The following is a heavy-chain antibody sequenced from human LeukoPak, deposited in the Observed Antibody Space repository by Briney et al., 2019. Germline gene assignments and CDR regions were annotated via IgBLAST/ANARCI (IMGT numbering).Heavy chain of an antibody. Sequence: PSETLSLTCTVSGGSISSYYWSWIRRPPGKGLEWIGYIYYSGSTNYNPSLKSRVTISVDTSKNQFSLKLSSVTAADTAVYYCARGSGYCSSTSCYMGYYYYYMDVWGKGTTVTVSS. CDR1: GGSISSYY. J-gene: IGHJ6*03. D-gene: IGHD2-2*02. V-gene: IGHV4-59*01. CDR3: ARGSGYCSSTSCYMGYYYYYMDV. CDR2: IYYSGST.